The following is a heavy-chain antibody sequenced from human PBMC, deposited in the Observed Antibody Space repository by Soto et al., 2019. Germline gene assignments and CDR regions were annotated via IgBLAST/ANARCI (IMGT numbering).Heavy chain of an antibody. Sequence: EVQLVESGGGLVKPGGSLRLSCAASGFTFSSYSMNWVRQAPGKGLEWVSSISSSSSYIYYADSVKGRFTISRDNAKNSLYLQMNSLRAEDTAVYYCARGENYYDSSGYYGYYFDYWGQGTLVTVSS. CDR2: ISSSSSYI. D-gene: IGHD3-22*01. CDR3: ARGENYYDSSGYYGYYFDY. CDR1: GFTFSSYS. V-gene: IGHV3-21*01. J-gene: IGHJ4*02.